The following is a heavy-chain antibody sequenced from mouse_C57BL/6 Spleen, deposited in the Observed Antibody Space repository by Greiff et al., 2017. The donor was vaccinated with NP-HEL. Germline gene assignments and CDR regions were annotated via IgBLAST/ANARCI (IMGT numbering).Heavy chain of an antibody. CDR3: ASGTAQATAWFAY. CDR2: ISDGGSYT. CDR1: GFTFSSYA. D-gene: IGHD3-2*02. V-gene: IGHV5-4*03. Sequence: VKLVESGGGLVKPGGSLKLSCAASGFTFSSYAMSWVRQTPEKRLEWVATISDGGSYTYYPDNVKGRFTISRDNAKNNLYLQMSHLKSEDTAMYYCASGTAQATAWFAYWGQGTLVTVSA. J-gene: IGHJ3*01.